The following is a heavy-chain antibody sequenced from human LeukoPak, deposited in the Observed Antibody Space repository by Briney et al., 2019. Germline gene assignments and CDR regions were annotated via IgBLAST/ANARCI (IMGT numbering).Heavy chain of an antibody. D-gene: IGHD1-26*01. CDR1: GYSISSAYY. CDR2: IYHSGST. J-gene: IGHJ6*03. V-gene: IGHV4-38-2*02. CDR3: ARYSGSYSYYYYYMDV. Sequence: SETLSLTCTVSGYSISSAYYWGWIRQPPGKGLEWIGSIYHSGSTYHNPSLKSRVTISVDTSKNQFSLKLSSVTAADTAVYYCARYSGSYSYYYYYMDVWGKGTTVTMSS.